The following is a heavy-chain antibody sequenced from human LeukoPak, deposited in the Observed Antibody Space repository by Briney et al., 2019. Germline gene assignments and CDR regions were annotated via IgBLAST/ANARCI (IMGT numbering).Heavy chain of an antibody. D-gene: IGHD6-13*01. CDR3: ARRSVAAAGNDAFDI. CDR1: GGSISHYS. J-gene: IGHJ3*02. V-gene: IGHV4-4*07. CDR2: IYASGST. Sequence: SETLSLTCTVSGGSISHYSWSWIRHPAGKGLEWIGRIYASGSTNYNPSLKSRVTMSEDTSKNQFSLKLSSVTAADTAVYYCARRSVAAAGNDAFDIWGQGTMVTVSS.